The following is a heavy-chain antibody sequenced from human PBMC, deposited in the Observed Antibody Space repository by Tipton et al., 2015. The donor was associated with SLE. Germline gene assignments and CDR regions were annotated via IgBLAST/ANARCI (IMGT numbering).Heavy chain of an antibody. V-gene: IGHV4-61*02. CDR2: IYSSGST. Sequence: TLSLTCSVSGGSISFGCYYWSWLRQRPGKGLVWIGRIYSSGSTNYKSSLQSRVTISVDTSKNEFSLNLSSVTAADTAVYYCVREEGDYNNYGWFDPWGQGTLVTVSS. J-gene: IGHJ5*02. CDR3: VREEGDYNNYGWFDP. CDR1: GGSISFGCYY. D-gene: IGHD4-11*01.